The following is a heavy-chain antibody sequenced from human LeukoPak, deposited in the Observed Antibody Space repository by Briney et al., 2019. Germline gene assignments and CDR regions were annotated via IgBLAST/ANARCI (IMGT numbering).Heavy chain of an antibody. CDR2: IYHSGST. CDR1: GGSIITTNW. Sequence: PSETLSLTCAVSGGSIITTNWWSWVRQPPGKGLEWIGEIYHSGSTNYNPSLKSRVTISVDKSKNQFSLKLSSVTAADTAVYYCARVERRLTGFDYWGQGTLVTVSS. D-gene: IGHD5-24*01. J-gene: IGHJ4*02. CDR3: ARVERRLTGFDY. V-gene: IGHV4-4*02.